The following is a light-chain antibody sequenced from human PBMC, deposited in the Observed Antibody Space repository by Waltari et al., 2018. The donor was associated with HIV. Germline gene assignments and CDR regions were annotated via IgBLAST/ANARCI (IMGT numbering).Light chain of an antibody. Sequence: DIQMTQSPSSLSAYVGDRVNITCRASQRISSYLHWYQQKPGKAPKLLISAAFNLQSGVPSRFSGGRSGTDFTLTIDSLQVEDLATYYCQQSYSSPPTFGQGTNLEIK. CDR1: QRISSY. J-gene: IGKJ2*01. V-gene: IGKV1-39*01. CDR3: QQSYSSPPT. CDR2: AAF.